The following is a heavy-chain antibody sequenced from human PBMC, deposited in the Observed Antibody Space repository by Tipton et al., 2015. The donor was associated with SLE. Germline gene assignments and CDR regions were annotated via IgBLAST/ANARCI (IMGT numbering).Heavy chain of an antibody. V-gene: IGHV3-30*19. D-gene: IGHD2-2*02. Sequence: SLRLSCAASGFTFSSYGMHWVRQAPGKGLEWVAVISYDGSNKYYADSVKGRFTISRDNSKNTLYLQMNSLRAEDTAVYYCARDTEGFVVVPAAIPGYFDLWGRGPLVTVSS. CDR2: ISYDGSNK. J-gene: IGHJ2*01. CDR1: GFTFSSYG. CDR3: ARDTEGFVVVPAAIPGYFDL.